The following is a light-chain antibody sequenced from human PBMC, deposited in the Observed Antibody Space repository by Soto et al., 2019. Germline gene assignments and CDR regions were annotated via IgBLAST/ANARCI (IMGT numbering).Light chain of an antibody. CDR1: QSISIW. CDR3: QQYNSDST. V-gene: IGKV1-5*03. Sequence: IQMTQSPSTLSASVGDRVTITCRASQSISIWLAWYQQKPGKAPKLLIHKASSLESEVPSRFSGSGSGTEFTLTSNSLQPDDSATYYCQQYNSDSTFGQGTKVEIK. CDR2: KAS. J-gene: IGKJ1*01.